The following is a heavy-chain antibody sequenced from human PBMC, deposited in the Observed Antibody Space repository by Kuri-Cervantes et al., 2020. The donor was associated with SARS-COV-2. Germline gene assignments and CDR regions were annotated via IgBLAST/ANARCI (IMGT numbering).Heavy chain of an antibody. CDR3: ARRGVTTEGVDY. D-gene: IGHD4-17*01. Sequence: ETLSLTCQGSGYTFSNYWIGWVRQMPGKGLEWMGIIYSGDSGTRYSPSFQGQVTISADKSISTAYLQWSSLKASDTAMYYCARRGVTTEGVDYWGQGTLVTVSS. J-gene: IGHJ4*02. V-gene: IGHV5-51*01. CDR2: IYSGDSGT. CDR1: GYTFSNYW.